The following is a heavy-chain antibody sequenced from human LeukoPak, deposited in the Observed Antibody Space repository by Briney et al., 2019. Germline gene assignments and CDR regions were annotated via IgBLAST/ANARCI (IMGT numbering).Heavy chain of an antibody. Sequence: PESPSLTCAVSGGSICSSNWWSWVRPPPGKGLEWIGYIYYSGGTNYNPTLNSRVTTSVDTSKNQFSLKLCSVTVADTAVYYCARSVGLRGQLDWFDPWGQGTLVTVSS. CDR2: IYYSGGT. V-gene: IGHV4-4*03. D-gene: IGHD5-18*01. CDR1: GGSICSSNW. CDR3: ARSVGLRGQLDWFDP. J-gene: IGHJ5*02.